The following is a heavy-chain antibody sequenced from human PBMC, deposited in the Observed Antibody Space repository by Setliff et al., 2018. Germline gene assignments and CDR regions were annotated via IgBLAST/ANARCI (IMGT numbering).Heavy chain of an antibody. CDR1: GFTFSSYW. Sequence: PGGSLRLSCAASGFTFSSYWMSWVRQAPGKGLEWVSYISRGGNTIYYADSVKGRFTISRDNSKNTLYLQMNSLRVEDTAVYYCAKSHSSWPIFIDYWGQGTLVTVSS. CDR2: ISRGGNTI. V-gene: IGHV3-23*01. CDR3: AKSHSSWPIFIDY. J-gene: IGHJ4*02. D-gene: IGHD6-13*01.